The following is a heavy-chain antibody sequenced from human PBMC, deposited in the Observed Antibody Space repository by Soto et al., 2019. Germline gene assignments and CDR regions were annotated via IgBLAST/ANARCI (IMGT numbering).Heavy chain of an antibody. D-gene: IGHD3-3*01. CDR2: ISGSGGST. V-gene: IGHV3-23*01. CDR3: ANYHDFWRGYHFDY. J-gene: IGHJ4*02. Sequence: GGSLRLSCAASGFTFSSYAMSWVRQAPGKGLEWVSAISGSGGSTYYADSVKGRFTISIDNSKNTLYLQMNSLRAEDTAVYYCANYHDFWRGYHFDYWGQGTLLTVSS. CDR1: GFTFSSYA.